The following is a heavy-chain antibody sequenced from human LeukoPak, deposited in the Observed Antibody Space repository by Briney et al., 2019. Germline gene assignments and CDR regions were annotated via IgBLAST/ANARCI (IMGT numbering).Heavy chain of an antibody. D-gene: IGHD4-11*01. J-gene: IGHJ4*02. CDR3: ARRYSNYYLFDY. V-gene: IGHV4-31*03. Sequence: SETLSLTCTVSGGSITSGGYCLSWIRQHPGKGLEWIGYIYYSGSTYYNPSLKSRVTISVDTSKNQFSLKLSSVTAADTAVYYCARRYSNYYLFDYWGQGTLVTVSS. CDR2: IYYSGST. CDR1: GGSITSGGYC.